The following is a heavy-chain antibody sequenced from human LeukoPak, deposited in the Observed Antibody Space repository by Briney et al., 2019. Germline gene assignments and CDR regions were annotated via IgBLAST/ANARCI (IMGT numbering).Heavy chain of an antibody. Sequence: PGGSLRLSCAASGFTFSSYAMSWVRQAPGKGLEWVSTISGSGGSTYYADSVKGRFTISRDNSKNTLYLQMNSLRVEDTAVYYCARVDSSGYYEPYYFDYWGQGTLVTVSS. D-gene: IGHD3-22*01. CDR1: GFTFSSYA. J-gene: IGHJ4*02. V-gene: IGHV3-23*01. CDR3: ARVDSSGYYEPYYFDY. CDR2: ISGSGGST.